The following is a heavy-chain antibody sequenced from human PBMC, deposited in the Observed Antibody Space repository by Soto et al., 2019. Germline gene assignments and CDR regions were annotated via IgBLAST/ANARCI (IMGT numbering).Heavy chain of an antibody. J-gene: IGHJ4*02. CDR2: MHYTGFS. CDR3: AKMGRGRSSWYDY. V-gene: IGHV4-59*02. CDR1: GDSVSRIY. D-gene: IGHD6-13*01. Sequence: SETLSLTCSFSGDSVSRIYLTLIRQSPEKGLEWICYMHYTGFSHYNPSLKGRLTNSVDKSKNQFTLQLTSVAVADTAVYYCAKMGRGRSSWYDYWGQGTLVTVSS.